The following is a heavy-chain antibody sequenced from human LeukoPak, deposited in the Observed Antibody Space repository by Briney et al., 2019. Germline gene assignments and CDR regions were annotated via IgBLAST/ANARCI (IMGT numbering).Heavy chain of an antibody. D-gene: IGHD3-10*01. CDR3: ARAIELLNAFDI. Sequence: ASVKVSCKASGYTFTSYGISSVRQAPGQGLEWMGWISAYNGNTNYAQKLQGRVTMTTDTSTSTAYMELRSLRSDDTAVYYCARAIELLNAFDIWGQGTMVTVSS. CDR1: GYTFTSYG. V-gene: IGHV1-18*01. CDR2: ISAYNGNT. J-gene: IGHJ3*02.